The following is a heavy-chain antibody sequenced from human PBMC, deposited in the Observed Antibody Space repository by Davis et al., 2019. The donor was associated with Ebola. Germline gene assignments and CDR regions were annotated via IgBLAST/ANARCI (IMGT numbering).Heavy chain of an antibody. CDR3: ATDTIVGATKDDAFDI. Sequence: ASVKVSCKASGYTFTSYAMHWVRQAPGQRLEWMGWINAGNGNTKYSQKFQGRVTITRDTSASTAYMELSSLRSEDTAVYYCATDTIVGATKDDAFDIWGQGTMVTVSS. J-gene: IGHJ3*02. D-gene: IGHD1-26*01. V-gene: IGHV1-3*01. CDR1: GYTFTSYA. CDR2: INAGNGNT.